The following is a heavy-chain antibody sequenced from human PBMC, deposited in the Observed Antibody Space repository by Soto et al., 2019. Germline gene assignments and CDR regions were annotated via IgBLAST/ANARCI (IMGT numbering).Heavy chain of an antibody. CDR3: ARVILTVKEEKNWFDP. D-gene: IGHD4-17*01. J-gene: IGHJ5*02. CDR1: GFTFSSYS. V-gene: IGHV3-48*01. CDR2: ISSSSSTI. Sequence: EVQLVESGGGLVQPGGSLRLSCAASGFTFSSYSMNWVRQAPGKGLEWVSYISSSSSTIYYADSVKGRFTISRDNAKNSLYLQMNSLRAEDTAVYYCARVILTVKEEKNWFDPWGQGTLVTVSS.